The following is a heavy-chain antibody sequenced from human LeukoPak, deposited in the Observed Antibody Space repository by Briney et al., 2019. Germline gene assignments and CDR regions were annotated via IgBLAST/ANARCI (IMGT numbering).Heavy chain of an antibody. CDR3: ARDLELERNRWNYFES. CDR1: GSSTSTYY. V-gene: IGHV4-59*01. CDR2: IYYTGST. Sequence: SETLSLTCTVSGSSTSTYYWSWIRQPPGKGLEWIGYIYYTGSTNYNPSLKSRVTISVDTSKSQFSLKLSSVTAADTAVYYCARDLELERNRWNYFESWGQGTLVTVSS. J-gene: IGHJ4*02. D-gene: IGHD1-1*01.